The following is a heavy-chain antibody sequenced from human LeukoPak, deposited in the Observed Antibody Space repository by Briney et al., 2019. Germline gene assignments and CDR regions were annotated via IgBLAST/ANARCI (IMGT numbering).Heavy chain of an antibody. CDR2: IYRGGST. D-gene: IGHD3-10*01. Sequence: GGSLRPSCAASGFTVSRNYMSWGRQAPGKGLGGVPVIYRGGSTYYADSVKGRFTISRDNSKNTLYLQMNSLRAEDTAVYYCASTKTMVRGAGDAFDIWGQGTMVTVSS. V-gene: IGHV3-53*01. CDR3: ASTKTMVRGAGDAFDI. J-gene: IGHJ3*02. CDR1: GFTVSRNY.